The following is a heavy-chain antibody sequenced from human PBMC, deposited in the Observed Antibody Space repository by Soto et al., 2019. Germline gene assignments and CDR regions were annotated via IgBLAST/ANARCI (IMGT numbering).Heavy chain of an antibody. V-gene: IGHV4-59*01. J-gene: IGHJ4*01. CDR1: GDSITSYY. CDR2: IYYIGTT. CDR3: TTDSYITMIPVRFDY. D-gene: IGHD3-22*01. Sequence: SETLSLTCSVAGDSITSYYWSWIRQPPGKGLEWIGYIYYIGTTNYDPSLESRVTISIDTSKNQFSLNLKSVTAADTAFYYCTTDSYITMIPVRFDYWGHGTLVTVSS.